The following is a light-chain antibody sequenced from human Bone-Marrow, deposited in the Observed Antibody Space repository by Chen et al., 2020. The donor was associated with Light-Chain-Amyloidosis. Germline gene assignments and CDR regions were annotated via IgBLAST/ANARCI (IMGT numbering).Light chain of an antibody. J-gene: IGLJ3*02. V-gene: IGLV3-21*02. Sequence: SYVLTQPPSVSVSPGQTASISCEGDKIGRQSVHWYQQRPGQAPVMVVFDDVNRPPGIPERFSGSNSGNTATLTISRVDVGDEADYYCQVWYRSSDRPVFGGGTKLTVL. CDR3: QVWYRSSDRPV. CDR1: KIGRQS. CDR2: DDV.